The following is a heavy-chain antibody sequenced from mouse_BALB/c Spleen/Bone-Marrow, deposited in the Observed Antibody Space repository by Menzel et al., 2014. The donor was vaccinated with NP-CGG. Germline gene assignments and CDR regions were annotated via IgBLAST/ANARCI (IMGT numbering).Heavy chain of an antibody. CDR3: ARDYYGSSYAMDY. J-gene: IGHJ4*01. D-gene: IGHD1-1*01. CDR1: GFTFSSYA. CDR2: ISSGGSYT. V-gene: IGHV5-9-4*01. Sequence: EVNVVESGGGLVKPGGSLKLSCAASGFTFSSYAMSWVRRSPEKRLEWVAEISSGGSYTYYPDTVTGRLTISRDNAKNTLYLEMSSLRSEDTAMYYCARDYYGSSYAMDYWGQGTSVTVSS.